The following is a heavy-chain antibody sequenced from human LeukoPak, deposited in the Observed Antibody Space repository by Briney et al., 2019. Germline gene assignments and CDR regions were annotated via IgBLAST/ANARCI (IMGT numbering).Heavy chain of an antibody. Sequence: SETLSPTCAVYGGSFRGYYWSWIRQPPGKGLEWIGEINHSGSTKYNPSLKGRVTISVDTSKNQFSLQLSSVAAADTAVYYCAKDEVGAVACLLDYWGQGILGTVS. D-gene: IGHD6-19*01. CDR1: GGSFRGYY. J-gene: IGHJ4*02. CDR2: INHSGST. CDR3: AKDEVGAVACLLDY. V-gene: IGHV4-34*01.